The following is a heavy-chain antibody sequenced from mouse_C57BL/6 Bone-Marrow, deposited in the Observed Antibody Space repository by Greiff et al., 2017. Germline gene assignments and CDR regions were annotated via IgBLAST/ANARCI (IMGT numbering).Heavy chain of an antibody. CDR3: AREPTTTGFDD. CDR1: GFTFSSYA. J-gene: IGHJ2*01. D-gene: IGHD1-1*01. CDR2: ISDGGSYT. V-gene: IGHV5-4*01. Sequence: EVQLVESGGGLVKPGGSLKLSCAASGFTFSSYAMSWVRQTPEKRLEWVATISDGGSYTYYPDNVKGRFTISRDNAKNNLYLQMSHLKSEDTAMYYCAREPTTTGFDDWGQGTTLTVSS.